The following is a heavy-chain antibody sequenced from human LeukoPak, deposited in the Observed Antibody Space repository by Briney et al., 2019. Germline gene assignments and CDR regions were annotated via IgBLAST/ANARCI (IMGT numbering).Heavy chain of an antibody. CDR1: GFTFDDYA. Sequence: PGGSLRLSCAASGFTFDDYAMHWVRQAPGKGLEWVSGISWNSGSIGYADSVKGRFTISRDNAKNSLYLQMNSLRAEDTALYYCAKGRDPDYYYGMDVWGQGTTVTVSS. CDR2: ISWNSGSI. V-gene: IGHV3-9*01. CDR3: AKGRDPDYYYGMDV. J-gene: IGHJ6*02.